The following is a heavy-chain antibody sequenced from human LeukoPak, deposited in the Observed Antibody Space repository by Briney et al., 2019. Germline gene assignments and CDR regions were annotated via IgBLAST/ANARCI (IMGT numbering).Heavy chain of an antibody. D-gene: IGHD2-15*01. J-gene: IGHJ4*02. CDR3: VRGGSATQRGDRNDY. CDR2: TSSGSAYI. CDR1: GFTFNTYN. V-gene: IGHV3-21*01. Sequence: PGGSLRLSCEASGFTFNTYNMNWVRQAPGKGLEWVSSTSSGSAYIYYADSVKGRFTISRDNAKNSLYLQMNSLRAEDTAVYYCVRGGSATQRGDRNDYWGQGTLVTVSS.